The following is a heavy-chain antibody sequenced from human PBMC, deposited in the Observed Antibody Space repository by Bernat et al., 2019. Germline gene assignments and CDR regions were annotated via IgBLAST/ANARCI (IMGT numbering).Heavy chain of an antibody. CDR2: IDWDDDK. V-gene: IGHV2-70*01. D-gene: IGHD5-12*01. J-gene: IGHJ4*02. Sequence: QVTLRESGPALVKPTQTLTLTCTFSGFSLNTSGMCVSWIRQPPGKTLEWLALIDWDDDKYYSTSLKTRLTISKDTSKNQVVLTMTNMDPVDTATYYCARGGGYDSAHDYWGQGTLVTVSS. CDR1: GFSLNTSGMC. CDR3: ARGGGYDSAHDY.